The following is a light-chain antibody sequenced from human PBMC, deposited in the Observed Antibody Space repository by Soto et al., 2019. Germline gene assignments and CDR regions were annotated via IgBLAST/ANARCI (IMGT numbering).Light chain of an antibody. J-gene: IGKJ4*01. CDR1: QDLSNY. V-gene: IGKV1-9*01. CDR3: QQLKSPLT. Sequence: DIQLTQSPSFLSASVGDTVTITCRASQDLSNYLAWYQQKPGKAPKLLISPTSTSQSGVPSRFSASESETEFTLTISSLQPEDFATYFCQQLKSPLTFGGGTKVEIK. CDR2: PTS.